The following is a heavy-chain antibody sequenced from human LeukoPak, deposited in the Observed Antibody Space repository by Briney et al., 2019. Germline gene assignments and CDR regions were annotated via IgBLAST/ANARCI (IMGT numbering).Heavy chain of an antibody. V-gene: IGHV4-59*02. J-gene: IGHJ5*02. CDR2: IYYSGST. Sequence: SETLSLTCAVSGSCVSNDYVSWISQPPGKGLEWIGYIYYSGSTNYNPSLKSRVTISVDTSKNQLSLKLNSVTAADTAVYYCARTLVYCSVSSWYAWFDPWGQGTLVTVSS. CDR3: ARTLVYCSVSSWYAWFDP. D-gene: IGHD2-2*01. CDR1: GSCVSNDY.